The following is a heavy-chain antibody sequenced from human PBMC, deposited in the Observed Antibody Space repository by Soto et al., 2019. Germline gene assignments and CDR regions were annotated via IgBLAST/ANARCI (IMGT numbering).Heavy chain of an antibody. D-gene: IGHD6-13*01. Sequence: SETLSLTCTVSGGSISSCYWSWIRQPPGKGLEWIGEINHSGSTNYNPSLKSRVTISVDTSKNQFSLKLSSVTAADTAVYYCARTTSIAAAVRFYYYGMDVWGQGTTVTVSS. CDR3: ARTTSIAAAVRFYYYGMDV. V-gene: IGHV4-34*01. J-gene: IGHJ6*02. CDR2: INHSGST. CDR1: GGSISSCY.